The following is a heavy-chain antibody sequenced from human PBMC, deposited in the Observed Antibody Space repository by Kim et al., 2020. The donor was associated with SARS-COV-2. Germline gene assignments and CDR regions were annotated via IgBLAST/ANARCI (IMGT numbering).Heavy chain of an antibody. CDR3: AKVNYYDSSGYLDY. D-gene: IGHD3-22*01. J-gene: IGHJ4*02. CDR1: GFTFSSYG. CDR2: ISNDGSNK. Sequence: GGSLRLSCAASGFTFSSYGMHWVRQAPGKGLEWVAVISNDGSNKYQADSVKGRFTISRDNSKNTPYLQMSSLRAEDTAVYYCAKVNYYDSSGYLDYWGQGTLVTVSS. V-gene: IGHV3-30*18.